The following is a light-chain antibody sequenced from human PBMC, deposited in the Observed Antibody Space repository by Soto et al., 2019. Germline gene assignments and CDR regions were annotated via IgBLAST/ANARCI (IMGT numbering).Light chain of an antibody. CDR2: RNN. J-gene: IGLJ1*01. Sequence: QSVLTQPPSVSGAPGQGVTISYSGSNSNIGRNTVNWYQQLPGTAPKLLIYRNNQRPSGVPDRFSGSKSGTSASLAISGLQSDDESDYYCASWDDGLTGYVFGTGTKVTVL. CDR3: ASWDDGLTGYV. CDR1: NSNIGRNT. V-gene: IGLV1-44*01.